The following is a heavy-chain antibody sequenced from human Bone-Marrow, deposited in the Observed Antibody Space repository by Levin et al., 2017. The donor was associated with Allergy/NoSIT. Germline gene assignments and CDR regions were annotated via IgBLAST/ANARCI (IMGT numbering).Heavy chain of an antibody. CDR2: ISGSGSNT. J-gene: IGHJ5*02. V-gene: IGHV3-23*01. CDR1: GFTFSSYA. CDR3: AKGGYSSWFDP. Sequence: VASVKVSCAASGFTFSSYAMSWVRQAPGKGLEWVSSISGSGSNTLYADSVKGRFTISRDNSKNTMYLQMNSLRAEDTAVYYCAKGGYSSWFDPWGQGALVTVSS. D-gene: IGHD5-12*01.